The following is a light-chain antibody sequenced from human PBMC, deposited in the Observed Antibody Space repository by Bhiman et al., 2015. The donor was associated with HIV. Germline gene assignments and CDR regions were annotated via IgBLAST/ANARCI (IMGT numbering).Light chain of an antibody. CDR1: KLGEQY. CDR3: QTWDSSAVV. V-gene: IGLV3-1*01. CDR2: QDN. Sequence: YELTQPPSVSVYPGQTASITCSGDKLGEQYVCWYQQRAGQSPVLVMYQDNKRPSGIPERFSGSNSGNTATLTISGTQAIDEADYYCQTWDSSAVVFGGGTKLTVL. J-gene: IGLJ2*01.